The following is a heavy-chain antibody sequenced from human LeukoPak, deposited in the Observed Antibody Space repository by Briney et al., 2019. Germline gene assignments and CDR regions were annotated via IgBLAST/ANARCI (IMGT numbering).Heavy chain of an antibody. CDR3: AKGPGSSGRYSFFDY. Sequence: GGSLRLSCAASGFTFDDYAMHWVRQAPGKGLEWVSGISWNSGSIGYADSVKGRFTISRDNAKNSLYLQMNSLRAEDTALYYCAKGPGSSGRYSFFDYWGQGTLVTVSS. CDR2: ISWNSGSI. CDR1: GFTFDDYA. V-gene: IGHV3-9*01. J-gene: IGHJ4*02. D-gene: IGHD6-19*01.